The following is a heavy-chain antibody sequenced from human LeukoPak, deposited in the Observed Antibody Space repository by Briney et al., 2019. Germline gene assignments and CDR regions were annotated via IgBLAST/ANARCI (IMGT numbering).Heavy chain of an antibody. V-gene: IGHV4-30-4*08. D-gene: IGHD2-21*02. CDR3: ACNYCSSDCCQYGEGFDY. J-gene: IGHJ4*02. CDR2: IYYSGST. Sequence: PSETLSLTCTVSGGSISSGEYYWSWIRQPPGKGLEWIGYIYYSGSTYYNPSLKSRVTISVDTSKNQFSLKLSSVTAADTDVYYYACNYCSSDCCQYGEGFDYWGQGTLVTVSS. CDR1: GGSISSGEYY.